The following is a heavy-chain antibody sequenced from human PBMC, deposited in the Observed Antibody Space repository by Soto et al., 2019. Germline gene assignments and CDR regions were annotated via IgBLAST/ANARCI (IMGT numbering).Heavy chain of an antibody. V-gene: IGHV3-30*03. Sequence: QAQLVESGGGVVQPGRSLRPSCAASGFTFSSYGMHWVRQAPGTGLEWVAVISYDGGLQHYADSVKGRFTISRDNSKNMVLLQMNSLRAGDTAVYYCVSDRGYGHASVPYSWGQGTLVSVSS. CDR3: VSDRGYGHASVPYS. CDR2: ISYDGGLQ. J-gene: IGHJ4*02. CDR1: GFTFSSYG. D-gene: IGHD5-18*01.